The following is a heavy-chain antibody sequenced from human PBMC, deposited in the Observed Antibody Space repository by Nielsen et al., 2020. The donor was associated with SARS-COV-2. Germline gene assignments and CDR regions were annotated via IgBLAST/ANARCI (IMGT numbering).Heavy chain of an antibody. Sequence: GGSLRLSCQASGYTFTSFWITGARQMPGKGLEWMGWIDPIDFYTNYSPSFQGDVSISADKPISTAYLQWNSLKASDAAMYYYAREGALEVAGSSWFDPWGQGTLVTVSS. V-gene: IGHV5-10-1*01. J-gene: IGHJ5*02. CDR2: IDPIDFYT. CDR1: GYTFTSFW. D-gene: IGHD6-19*01. CDR3: AREGALEVAGSSWFDP.